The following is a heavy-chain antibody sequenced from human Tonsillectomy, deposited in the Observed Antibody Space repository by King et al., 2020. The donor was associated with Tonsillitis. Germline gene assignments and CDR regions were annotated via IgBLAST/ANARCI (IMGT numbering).Heavy chain of an antibody. Sequence: QVVQSGGGLVQPGGSLRLSCAVSGFTFRRYWRSWVRQAPGKGLEWVANIKEDGSAKHYVDSVKGRFTISRDNAKKSLFLQMNSLRAEDTAVYYCATEGGRSGSGYWGQGTLVTVSS. J-gene: IGHJ4*02. CDR2: IKEDGSAK. V-gene: IGHV3-7*01. CDR3: ATEGGRSGSGY. D-gene: IGHD3-10*01. CDR1: GFTFRRYW.